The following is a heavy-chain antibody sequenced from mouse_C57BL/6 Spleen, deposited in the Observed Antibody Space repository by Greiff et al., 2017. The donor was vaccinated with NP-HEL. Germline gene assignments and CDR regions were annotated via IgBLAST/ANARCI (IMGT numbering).Heavy chain of an antibody. CDR2: ISYDGSN. Sequence: EVKLQESGPGLVKPSPSLSLTCSVTGYSITSGYYWNWIRQFPGNKLEWMGYISYDGSNNYNPSLKNRISITRDTSKNQFFLKLNSVTTEDTATYYCARENYSTFDYWGQGTTLTVSS. CDR1: GYSITSGYY. D-gene: IGHD2-5*01. J-gene: IGHJ2*01. CDR3: ARENYSTFDY. V-gene: IGHV3-6*01.